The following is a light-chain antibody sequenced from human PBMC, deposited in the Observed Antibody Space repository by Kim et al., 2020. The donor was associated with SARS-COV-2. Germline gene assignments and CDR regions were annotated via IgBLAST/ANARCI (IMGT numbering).Light chain of an antibody. Sequence: GQEVLITWQRDSLRSYYASWYQQKPGQAPVLVIYGKNNRPSGIPDRFSGSSSGNTASLTITGAQAEDEADYYCNSRDSSGNHWVFGGGTQLTVL. J-gene: IGLJ3*02. CDR3: NSRDSSGNHWV. CDR2: GKN. CDR1: SLRSYY. V-gene: IGLV3-19*01.